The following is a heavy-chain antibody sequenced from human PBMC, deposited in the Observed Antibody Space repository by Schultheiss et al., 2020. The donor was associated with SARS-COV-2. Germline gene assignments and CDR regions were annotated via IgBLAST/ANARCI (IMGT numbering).Heavy chain of an antibody. CDR2: ISYDGSNK. V-gene: IGHV3-30*01. D-gene: IGHD4-17*01. Sequence: GGSLRLSCAASGFTFSNYAMHWVRQAPGKGLEWVALISYDGSNKYYADSVKGRFTISRDNSKNTLYLQMNSLRAEDTAVYYCARSDYGDYPVPNHAFDIWGQGTMVTVSS. CDR3: ARSDYGDYPVPNHAFDI. J-gene: IGHJ3*02. CDR1: GFTFSNYA.